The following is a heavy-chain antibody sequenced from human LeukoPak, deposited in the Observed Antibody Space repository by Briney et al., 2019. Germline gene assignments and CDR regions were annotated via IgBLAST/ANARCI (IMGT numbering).Heavy chain of an antibody. J-gene: IGHJ4*02. CDR2: IYYSGST. Sequence: SETLSLTCTVSGGSISSSSNYWGWIRQPPGKGLEWIGSIYYSGSTYYNPSLKSRVTISVDTSRNQFSPKLSSVTAADTAVYYCARDSITGTYRFDSWGQGTLVTVSS. CDR3: ARDSITGTYRFDS. CDR1: GGSISSSSNY. D-gene: IGHD1-14*01. V-gene: IGHV4-39*07.